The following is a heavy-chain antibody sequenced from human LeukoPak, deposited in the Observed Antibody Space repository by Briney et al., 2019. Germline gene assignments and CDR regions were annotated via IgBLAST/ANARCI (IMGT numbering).Heavy chain of an antibody. CDR1: GFTFDDYA. Sequence: GGSLRLSCAASGFTFDDYAMHWVRHAPGKGLEWVSLISGDGGSTYYADSVKGRFTIYRDNSKNSLYLQMNSLRTEDTALYYCAKDIGYSSGWYDYWGQGTLVTVSS. D-gene: IGHD6-19*01. CDR3: AKDIGYSSGWYDY. V-gene: IGHV3-43*02. CDR2: ISGDGGST. J-gene: IGHJ4*02.